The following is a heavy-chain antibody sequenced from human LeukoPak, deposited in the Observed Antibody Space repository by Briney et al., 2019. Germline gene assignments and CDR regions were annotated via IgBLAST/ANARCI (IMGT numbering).Heavy chain of an antibody. CDR1: DYSISSDYY. D-gene: IGHD3-22*01. V-gene: IGHV4-38-2*02. CDR3: ARAMRGYFLY. Sequence: SETLSLTCTVSDYSISSDYYWGWIRQPPGKGLEWIGSIYHSGSTYYNPSLKSRVTVSLDTSKNQFSLKLSSVTAADTAVYYCARAMRGYFLYWGQGTLVTVSS. J-gene: IGHJ4*02. CDR2: IYHSGST.